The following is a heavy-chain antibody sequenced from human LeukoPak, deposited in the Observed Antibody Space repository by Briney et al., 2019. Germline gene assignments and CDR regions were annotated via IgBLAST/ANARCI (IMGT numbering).Heavy chain of an antibody. CDR1: GGSISSSSYY. CDR2: IYYSGST. D-gene: IGHD4-23*01. J-gene: IGHJ3*02. Sequence: SETLSLTCTVSGGSISSSSYYWGWIRQPPGKGLEWIGRIYYSGSTYYNPSLKSRVTISVDTSKNQFSLKLSSVTAADTAVYYCARDIMVVTPDDDAFDIWGQGTMVTVSS. V-gene: IGHV4-39*07. CDR3: ARDIMVVTPDDDAFDI.